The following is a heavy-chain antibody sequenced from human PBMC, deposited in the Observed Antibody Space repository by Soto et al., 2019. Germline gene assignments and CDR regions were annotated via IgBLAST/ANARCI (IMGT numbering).Heavy chain of an antibody. D-gene: IGHD4-17*01. CDR3: TRGLNDYGDYDNWFDP. Sequence: QVQLQQWGAGLLKPSETLSLTCAVYGGSFSGYYWTSIRQPPGKGLEWIGEISHSGVTNYNPSLKSRVTMSVDTSKNQFSLNLGSVTAADTAVYYCTRGLNDYGDYDNWFDPWGQGTLVTVSS. V-gene: IGHV4-34*01. CDR2: ISHSGVT. CDR1: GGSFSGYY. J-gene: IGHJ5*02.